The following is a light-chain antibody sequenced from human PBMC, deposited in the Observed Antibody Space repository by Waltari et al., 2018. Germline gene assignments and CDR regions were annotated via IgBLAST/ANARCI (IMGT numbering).Light chain of an antibody. CDR3: QETYRPPLT. J-gene: IGKJ4*01. CDR1: HSVSTS. V-gene: IGKV1-39*01. Sequence: DIQMTQSPSSLSASVGDRVTITCRASHSVSTSLSWYKQKPGKAPEVLIYAASSLQSGVPSRFSGSGSVTSCTLTIGSVQPEDFATYCCQETYRPPLTFGGGTKVDIK. CDR2: AAS.